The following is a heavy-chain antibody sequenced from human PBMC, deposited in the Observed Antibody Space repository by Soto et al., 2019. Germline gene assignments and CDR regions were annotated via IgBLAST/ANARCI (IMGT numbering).Heavy chain of an antibody. Sequence: ASVKVSCKASGYTFTSYGISWVRQAPGQGFEWMGWISAYNGNTNYAQKLQGRVTMTTDTSTSTAYMELRSLRSDDTAVYYCARDRGYDSSGQTVDFDYWGQGTLVTVSS. V-gene: IGHV1-18*01. CDR3: ARDRGYDSSGQTVDFDY. D-gene: IGHD3-22*01. CDR1: GYTFTSYG. J-gene: IGHJ4*02. CDR2: ISAYNGNT.